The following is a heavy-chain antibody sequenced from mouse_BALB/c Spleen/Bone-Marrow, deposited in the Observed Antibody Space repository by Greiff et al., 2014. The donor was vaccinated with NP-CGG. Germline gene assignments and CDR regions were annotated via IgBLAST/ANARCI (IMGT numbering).Heavy chain of an antibody. Sequence: DVHLVESGAELVKPGASVKLSCTASGFNIKDTYMHWVKQRPEQGLEWIGRIDPANGNTKYDPKFQSKATITADTSSNTAYLQLSSLTSEDTAVYYCARWEYYAMDYWGQGTSVTVSS. CDR3: ARWEYYAMDY. CDR1: GFNIKDTY. V-gene: IGHV14-3*02. D-gene: IGHD4-1*01. CDR2: IDPANGNT. J-gene: IGHJ4*01.